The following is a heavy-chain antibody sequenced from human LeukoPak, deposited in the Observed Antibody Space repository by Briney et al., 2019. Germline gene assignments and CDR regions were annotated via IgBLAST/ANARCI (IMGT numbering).Heavy chain of an antibody. CDR2: IYSDGST. V-gene: IGHV3-53*01. J-gene: IGHJ4*02. CDR1: GGSISSSSYY. Sequence: PSETLSLTCTVSGGSISSSSYYWGWIRQPPGKGLEWISVIYSDGSTHYAGSVKGRFTISRDNSKNMLYLQMKSLRADDTAVYYCTSLTVIMGFDYCDYWGQGTLVTVSS. D-gene: IGHD2-21*01. CDR3: TSLTVIMGFDYCDY.